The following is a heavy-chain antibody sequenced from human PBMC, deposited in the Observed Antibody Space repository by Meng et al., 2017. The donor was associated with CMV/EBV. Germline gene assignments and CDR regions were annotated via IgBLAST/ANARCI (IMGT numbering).Heavy chain of an antibody. Sequence: ASVKVSCKASGYTFTSYYMHWVRQAPGQGLEWMGIINPSGGSTSYAQKFQGRVTMTRDTLTSTVYMELSSLRSEDTAVYYCARDSITRPWDYYYGMDVWGQGTTVTVSS. CDR2: INPSGGST. V-gene: IGHV1-46*01. D-gene: IGHD3-16*01. CDR1: GYTFTSYY. J-gene: IGHJ6*02. CDR3: ARDSITRPWDYYYGMDV.